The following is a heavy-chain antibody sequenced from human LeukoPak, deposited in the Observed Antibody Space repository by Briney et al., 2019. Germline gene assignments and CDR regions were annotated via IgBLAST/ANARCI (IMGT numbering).Heavy chain of an antibody. Sequence: GGSLRLSCAASGYTFSDYSINWVRQAPGEGLEWISYISSTGSSIYYADSVKGRFTISRDNSKNTLYLQMDSLRAEDTAVYYCAKSMGSGWFHSDYYYGMDVWGQGTTVTVSS. J-gene: IGHJ6*02. CDR2: ISSTGSSI. CDR3: AKSMGSGWFHSDYYYGMDV. V-gene: IGHV3-48*01. CDR1: GYTFSDYS. D-gene: IGHD6-19*01.